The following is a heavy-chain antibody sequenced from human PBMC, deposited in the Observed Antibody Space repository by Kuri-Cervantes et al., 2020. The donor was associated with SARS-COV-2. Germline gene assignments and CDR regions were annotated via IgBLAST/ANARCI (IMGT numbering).Heavy chain of an antibody. CDR3: AKDNGDSSSLDYYYYGMDV. D-gene: IGHD6-6*01. Sequence: GESLKISCAASGFTFDDYAMHWVRQAPGKGLEWVSLISGDGGSTYYADSVKGRFTISRDNSKNSPYLQMNSLRAEDTALYYCAKDNGDSSSLDYYYYGMDVWGQGTTVTVSS. CDR2: ISGDGGST. CDR1: GFTFDDYA. J-gene: IGHJ6*02. V-gene: IGHV3-43*02.